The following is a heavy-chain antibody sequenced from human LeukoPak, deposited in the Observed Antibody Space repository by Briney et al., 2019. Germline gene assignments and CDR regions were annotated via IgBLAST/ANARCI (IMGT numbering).Heavy chain of an antibody. V-gene: IGHV4-59*01. D-gene: IGHD1-26*01. Sequence: SETLSLTCTVSGGSISSYYWSWIRQPPGKGLEWIGYIYYSGSTNYNPSLKSRVTISVDTSKNQFSLKLSSVTAADTAVYYCARGIVGANAYFDYWGQGTLVTVSP. J-gene: IGHJ4*02. CDR3: ARGIVGANAYFDY. CDR2: IYYSGST. CDR1: GGSISSYY.